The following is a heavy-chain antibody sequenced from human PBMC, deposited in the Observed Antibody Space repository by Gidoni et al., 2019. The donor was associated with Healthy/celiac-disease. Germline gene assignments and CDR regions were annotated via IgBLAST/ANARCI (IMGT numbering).Heavy chain of an antibody. CDR1: GGSISSGGYY. V-gene: IGHV4-31*03. J-gene: IGHJ4*02. CDR2: IYYTGIT. Sequence: QVQLQESGPGLVKPSQTLSLTCTVSGGSISSGGYYWSWIRQHPGKGLEWIGYIYYTGITYYNPSLQSRVTISVDTSKNHFSLKLTSVTAADTAVYYCARGPPVDILTGATFDYWGQGTLVTVSS. CDR3: ARGPPVDILTGATFDY. D-gene: IGHD3-9*01.